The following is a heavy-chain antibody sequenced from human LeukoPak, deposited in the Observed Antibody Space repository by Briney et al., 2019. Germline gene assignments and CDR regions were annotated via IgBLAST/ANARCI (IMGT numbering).Heavy chain of an antibody. CDR1: GYTFTSYA. CDR2: INAGNGNT. CDR3: ARVRGYSGYELNWFDP. V-gene: IGHV1-3*01. J-gene: IGHJ5*02. D-gene: IGHD5-12*01. Sequence: ASVKVSCKASGYTFTSYAMHWVRQAPGQRLEWMGWINAGNGNTKYSQKFQGRVTITRDTSASTAYMELSSLRSGDTAVYYCARVRGYSGYELNWFDPWGQGTLVTVSS.